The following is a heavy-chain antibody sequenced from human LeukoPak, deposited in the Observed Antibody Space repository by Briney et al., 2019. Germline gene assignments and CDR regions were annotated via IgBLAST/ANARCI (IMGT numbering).Heavy chain of an antibody. CDR1: GVSVSGLSYY. J-gene: IGHJ2*01. Sequence: PSETLSLTCTVSGVSVSGLSYYWSWIRQPPGKGLEWIGYTSYRGNTNYNPSLKSRVAISVDTSKNQFSLKLSSVTAADTAVYYCARVPMEARYFDLWGRGTLVTVSS. CDR3: ARVPMEARYFDL. D-gene: IGHD3-3*01. V-gene: IGHV4-61*01. CDR2: TSYRGNT.